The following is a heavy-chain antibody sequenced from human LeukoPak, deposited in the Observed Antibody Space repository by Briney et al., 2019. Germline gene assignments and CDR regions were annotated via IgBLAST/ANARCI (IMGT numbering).Heavy chain of an antibody. CDR3: AKTTVTSRLGY. CDR2: ISGSSGSI. CDR1: GFTFSSCA. J-gene: IGHJ4*02. Sequence: PGGSLRLSCAASGFTFSSCAMIWVRQAPGKGLEGVSTISGSSGSIFYADSVQGRFTISRDNSKNTLYLQMHSLRADDTAVYYCAKTTVTSRLGYWGQGTLVTVSS. V-gene: IGHV3-23*01. D-gene: IGHD4-17*01.